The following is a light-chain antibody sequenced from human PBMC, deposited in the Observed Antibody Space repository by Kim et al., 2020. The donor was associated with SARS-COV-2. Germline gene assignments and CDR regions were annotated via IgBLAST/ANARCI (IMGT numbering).Light chain of an antibody. Sequence: QSALTQPASVSGSPGQSITISCTGTSSDVGGYNYVSWYQRHPGKAPKLMIYDVSNRPSGVSNRFSGSKSGNTASLTISGLQAEDEADYYCSSYTSGSTWVFGGGTKLTVL. CDR3: SSYTSGSTWV. CDR2: DVS. CDR1: SSDVGGYNY. V-gene: IGLV2-14*03. J-gene: IGLJ3*02.